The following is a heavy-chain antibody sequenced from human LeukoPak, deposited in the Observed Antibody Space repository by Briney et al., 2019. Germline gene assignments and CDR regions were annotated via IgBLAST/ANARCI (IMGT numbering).Heavy chain of an antibody. CDR2: IYYSGST. CDR1: GGSISSYY. V-gene: IGHV4-59*01. CDR3: ARGGLYYYDSSGYLGLAFDY. J-gene: IGHJ4*02. Sequence: SETLSLTCTVYGGSISSYYWSWIRQPPGKGLEWIGYIYYSGSTNYNPSLKSRVTISVDTSKNQFSLKLSSVTAADTAVYYCARGGLYYYDSSGYLGLAFDYWGQGTLVTVSS. D-gene: IGHD3-22*01.